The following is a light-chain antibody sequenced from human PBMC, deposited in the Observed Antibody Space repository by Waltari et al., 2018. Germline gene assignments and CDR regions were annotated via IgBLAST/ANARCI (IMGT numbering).Light chain of an antibody. CDR1: QGISSY. J-gene: IGKJ3*01. Sequence: DIQLTQYPSSLSASVGDRVTITCRASQGISSYLAWYQQKPGKAPKLLIYAASTLQTGVPSRFSGSESGTEFTLTISSLQPEDFATYYCQQLNSYPFTFGPGTKVAIK. CDR2: AAS. CDR3: QQLNSYPFT. V-gene: IGKV1-9*01.